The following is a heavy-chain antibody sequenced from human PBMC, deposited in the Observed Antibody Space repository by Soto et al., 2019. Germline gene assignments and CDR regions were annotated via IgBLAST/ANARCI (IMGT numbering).Heavy chain of an antibody. V-gene: IGHV4-34*01. CDR3: AGGYSSGWSCFDP. D-gene: IGHD6-19*01. J-gene: IGHJ5*02. CDR1: CGSFSGYY. CDR2: INHSGST. Sequence: SETLSLTCAVYCGSFSGYYWSWIRQPPGKGLEWIGEINHSGSTNYNPSLKSRVTISVDTSKNQFSLKLSSVTAADTAVYYCAGGYSSGWSCFDPWGQGTLVTVSS.